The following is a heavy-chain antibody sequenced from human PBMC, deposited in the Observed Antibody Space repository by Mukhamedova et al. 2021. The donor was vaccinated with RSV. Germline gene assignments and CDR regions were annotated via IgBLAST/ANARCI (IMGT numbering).Heavy chain of an antibody. J-gene: IGHJ4*02. CDR2: IYSGGST. CDR3: AREEDYYDSRGYYGSFDY. D-gene: IGHD3-22*01. Sequence: GLEWVSVIYSGGSTYYADSVKGRFTISRDNSKNTLYLQMNRLRAEDTAVYYCAREEDYYDSRGYYGSFDYWGQGTLVTVSS. V-gene: IGHV3-53*05.